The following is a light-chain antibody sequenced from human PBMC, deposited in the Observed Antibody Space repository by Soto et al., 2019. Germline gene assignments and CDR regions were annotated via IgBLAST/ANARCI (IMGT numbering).Light chain of an antibody. CDR1: RDISVY. V-gene: IGKV1-33*01. CDR3: QQYDNLPPYT. CDR2: DAS. Sequence: DIQMTQSPSSLSASLGDRVTITCQASRDISVYLNWYQQKPGKPPKLIVYDASNLQKVVPSRFSGSASGTHFSFTISSLQPEDIATYYCQQYDNLPPYTFGQGTTLEIK. J-gene: IGKJ2*01.